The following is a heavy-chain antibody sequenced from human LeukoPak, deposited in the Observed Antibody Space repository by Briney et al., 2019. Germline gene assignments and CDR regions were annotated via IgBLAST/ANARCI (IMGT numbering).Heavy chain of an antibody. CDR1: GGTFSSYA. V-gene: IGHV1-69*04. J-gene: IGHJ4*02. Sequence: ASVKVSSKASGGTFSSYAISWVRQAPGQGLEWMGRIIPILGIANYAQKFQGRVTITADKSTSTAYMELSSLRSEDTAVYYCALPGTDYYDSSGYFDYWGQGTLVTVSS. D-gene: IGHD3-22*01. CDR3: ALPGTDYYDSSGYFDY. CDR2: IIPILGIA.